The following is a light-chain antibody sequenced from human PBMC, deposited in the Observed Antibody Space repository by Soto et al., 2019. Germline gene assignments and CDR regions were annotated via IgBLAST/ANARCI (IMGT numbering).Light chain of an antibody. Sequence: QSVLTQPSSVSASPGQSISISCTGTSXDIGAYDYVSWYQQHPGKAPKLILYAVSNRPSGVSTRFSGSKSGNTAPLTISGVQADDEADYYCSSYRSSDTLEVFGTGTKVTVL. CDR2: AVS. V-gene: IGLV2-14*01. J-gene: IGLJ1*01. CDR3: SSYRSSDTLEV. CDR1: SXDIGAYDY.